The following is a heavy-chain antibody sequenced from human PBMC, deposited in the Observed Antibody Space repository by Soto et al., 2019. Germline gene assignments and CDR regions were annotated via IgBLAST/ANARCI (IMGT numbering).Heavy chain of an antibody. CDR1: GFAFSGFE. V-gene: IGHV3-23*01. CDR2: LSGSGTST. D-gene: IGHD6-19*01. Sequence: PGGSLRLSCAASGFAFSGFEMNWVRQAPGKGLEWVSGLSGSGTSTYYADSVKGRFTISRDNSRDTLFLQMNSLTADDTAVYYCAKATTNGGWFNPFDSWGQGALVTVSS. CDR3: AKATTNGGWFNPFDS. J-gene: IGHJ4*02.